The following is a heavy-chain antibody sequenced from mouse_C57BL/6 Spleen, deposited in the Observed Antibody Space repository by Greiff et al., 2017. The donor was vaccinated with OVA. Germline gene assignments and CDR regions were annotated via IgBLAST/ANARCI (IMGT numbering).Heavy chain of an antibody. V-gene: IGHV1-72*01. CDR2: IDPNSGGT. Sequence: QLQQSGAELVKPGASVKLSCKASGYTFPSYWMHWVKQRPGRGLEWVGRIDPNSGGTKYNEKFKSKATLTVDKPSSTAYMQLSSLTSEDSAVYYCASPYDYDEHYAMDYWGQGTSVTVSS. J-gene: IGHJ4*01. CDR3: ASPYDYDEHYAMDY. D-gene: IGHD2-4*01. CDR1: GYTFPSYW.